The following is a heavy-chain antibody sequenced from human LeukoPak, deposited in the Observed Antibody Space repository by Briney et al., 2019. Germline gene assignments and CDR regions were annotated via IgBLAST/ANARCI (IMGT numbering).Heavy chain of an antibody. CDR1: GYTFTGYY. J-gene: IGHJ5*02. V-gene: IGHV1-2*02. CDR3: ARDLRGKWFDP. Sequence: GASVKVSCKASGYTFTGYYIHWVRQAPGQGLEWMGWINPNSGGTNYAQKFQGRVTMTGDTSISTAYMELSRLISDDTAVYYCARDLRGKWFDPWGQGTLVTASS. CDR2: INPNSGGT. D-gene: IGHD3-16*01.